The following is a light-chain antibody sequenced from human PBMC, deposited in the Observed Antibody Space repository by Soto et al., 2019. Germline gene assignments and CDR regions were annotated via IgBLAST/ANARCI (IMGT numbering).Light chain of an antibody. CDR1: SSDVGNYIY. CDR2: DVS. Sequence: QSALTQPRSVSGSPGQSVTISCTGTSSDVGNYIYVSWYQQHPGKAPKLMIYDVSKRPSGVPDRFSGSKSGNTASLTISGLQAEDEADYYCCSYVGSYSLVFGGGTRSPS. CDR3: CSYVGSYSLV. J-gene: IGLJ2*01. V-gene: IGLV2-11*01.